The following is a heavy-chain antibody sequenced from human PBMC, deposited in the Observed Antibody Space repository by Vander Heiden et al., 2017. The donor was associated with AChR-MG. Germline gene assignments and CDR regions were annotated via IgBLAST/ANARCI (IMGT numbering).Heavy chain of an antibody. CDR3: ARQYYYDSSGYYGDFDY. D-gene: IGHD3-22*01. J-gene: IGHJ4*02. CDR2: IYYSVST. CDR1: GRSISSSSNY. Sequence: QLQLQESAPGLVKPSDTLSLIRTVSGRSISSSSNYWGWIRQPPGKGLEWIGSIYYSVSTYYNPSLKSRVTISVDTSKNQFSLKLSSVTAADTAVYYCARQYYYDSSGYYGDFDYWGQGTLVTVSS. V-gene: IGHV4-39*01.